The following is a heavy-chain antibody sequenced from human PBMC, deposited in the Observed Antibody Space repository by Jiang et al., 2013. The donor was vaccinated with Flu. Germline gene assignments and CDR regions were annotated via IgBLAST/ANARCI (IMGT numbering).Heavy chain of an antibody. V-gene: IGHV3-9*01. CDR2: ISWNSGSM. Sequence: GRLVQPGRSLRISCAASGFIFEEYAMHWVRQAPGKGLEWVSAISWNSGSMGFADSVTGRFIISRDNAKKSLYLQMNSLRPEDTAMYYCAKDVGRGSFYSWGSFDSWGQGTLVTVSS. CDR3: AKDVGRGSFYSWGSFDS. D-gene: IGHD2/OR15-2a*01. CDR1: GFIFEEYA. J-gene: IGHJ4*02.